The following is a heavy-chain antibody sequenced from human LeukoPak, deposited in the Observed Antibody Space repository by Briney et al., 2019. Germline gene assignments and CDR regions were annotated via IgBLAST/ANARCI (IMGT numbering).Heavy chain of an antibody. CDR3: ARDSSIAYCGGDCYSGSLFDY. V-gene: IGHV3-21*01. CDR1: GFTFSSYS. Sequence: GGSLRLPCAASGFTFSSYSMNWVRQAPGKGLEWVSSISSSSSYIYYADSVKGRFTISRDNAKNSLYLQMNSLRAEDTAVYYCARDSSIAYCGGDCYSGSLFDYWGQGTLVTVSS. J-gene: IGHJ4*02. CDR2: ISSSSSYI. D-gene: IGHD2-21*02.